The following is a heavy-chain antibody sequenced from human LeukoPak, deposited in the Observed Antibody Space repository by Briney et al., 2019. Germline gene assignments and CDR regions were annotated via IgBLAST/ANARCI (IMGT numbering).Heavy chain of an antibody. CDR1: GGSISSSTYY. CDR3: ARQINSWFQWNAFEI. CDR2: ISYSGST. J-gene: IGHJ3*02. V-gene: IGHV4-39*01. D-gene: IGHD6-13*01. Sequence: SETLSLTCTVSGGSISSSTYYWGWIRQSPGKGLEWIGSISYSGSTYYNPSLKSRVTISVDTSKIQFSLKLSSVTATDTAVYYCARQINSWFQWNAFEIWGQGTTVTVSS.